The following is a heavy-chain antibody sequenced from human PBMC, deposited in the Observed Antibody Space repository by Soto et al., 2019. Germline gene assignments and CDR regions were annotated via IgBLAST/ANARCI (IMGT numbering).Heavy chain of an antibody. D-gene: IGHD6-13*01. J-gene: IGHJ5*02. Sequence: PGGSLRLSCAASGFTFDDYAMHWVRQAPGKGLEWVSGIGWNSGTIAYADSVKGRFTISRDNAKNSLYLQMNSLRAEDTALYYCAKDTNIGYFLNGFDPWGQGNLVTVSS. CDR3: AKDTNIGYFLNGFDP. CDR2: IGWNSGTI. CDR1: GFTFDDYA. V-gene: IGHV3-9*01.